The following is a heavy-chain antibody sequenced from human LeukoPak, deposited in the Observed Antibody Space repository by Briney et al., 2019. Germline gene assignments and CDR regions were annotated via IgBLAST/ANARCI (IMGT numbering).Heavy chain of an antibody. J-gene: IGHJ4*02. CDR1: GFTFSSYT. CDR3: AEHGGLWVSAHWGDS. D-gene: IGHD7-27*01. V-gene: IGHV3-23*01. Sequence: GGSLRLSCTASGFTFSSYTMTWVRQAPGKGLKWVSTITTGDGNTYYADSVKGRFTVSRDDSKNTLYLQMNSLRAEDTAVYYFAEHGGLWVSAHWGDSWGRGPLVTVSS. CDR2: ITTGDGNT.